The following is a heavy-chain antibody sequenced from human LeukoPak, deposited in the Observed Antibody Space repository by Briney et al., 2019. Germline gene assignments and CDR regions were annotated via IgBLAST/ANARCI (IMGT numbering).Heavy chain of an antibody. CDR2: IYYSGST. CDR3: ARYSSSSLGAGGFDY. Sequence: SETLSLTCTVSGDSISRYYWNWIRQPPGKGLEWIGYIYYSGSTKYNTSLNSRATMSVDTSKNQFSLKLSSVTAADTAVYYCARYSSSSLGAGGFDYWGQGILVPVSS. V-gene: IGHV4-59*08. D-gene: IGHD6-6*01. J-gene: IGHJ4*02. CDR1: GDSISRYY.